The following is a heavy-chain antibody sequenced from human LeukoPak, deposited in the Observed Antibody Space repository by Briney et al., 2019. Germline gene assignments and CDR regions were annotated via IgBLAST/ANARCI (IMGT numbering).Heavy chain of an antibody. CDR2: INPSCGST. V-gene: IGHV1-46*01. J-gene: IGHJ4*02. D-gene: IGHD3-16*01. CDR3: ARDHGFGGSSGSLCFDY. Sequence: SVPVSYQASGYTFPNYYMHGLGQPAAQEVDGMGLINPSCGSTNYPQKFQGRVTITRDISTSTVYMELSSLRSEDTAVYDCARDHGFGGSSGSLCFDYWGQGTLVTVSS. CDR1: GYTFPNYY.